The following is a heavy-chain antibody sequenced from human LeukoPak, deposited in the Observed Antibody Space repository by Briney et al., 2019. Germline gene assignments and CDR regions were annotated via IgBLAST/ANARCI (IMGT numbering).Heavy chain of an antibody. V-gene: IGHV3-74*01. CDR1: GFTFSSYW. D-gene: IGHD3-10*01. J-gene: IGHJ3*02. CDR2: INSDGSST. Sequence: PGGSLRLSXAASGFTFSSYWMHWVRQAPGKGLVWVSRINSDGSSTSYADSVKGRFTISRDNAKNTLYLQMNSLRAEDTAVYYCARRLVVRGVIIYPDDAFDIWGQGTMVTVSS. CDR3: ARRLVVRGVIIYPDDAFDI.